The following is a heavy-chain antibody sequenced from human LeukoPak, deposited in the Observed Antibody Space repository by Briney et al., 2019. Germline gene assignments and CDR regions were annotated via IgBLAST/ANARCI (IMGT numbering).Heavy chain of an antibody. D-gene: IGHD2-2*01. V-gene: IGHV1-2*02. CDR2: INPNSGGT. CDR1: GYTFTGYY. CDR3: ARVYCSSTSCFGYFDY. Sequence: ASVNVSCKASGYTFTGYYMHWVRQAPGQGREWMGWINPNSGGTNYAQKFQVRVTMTRDTSISTAYMELSRLRCYDTAVYYCARVYCSSTSCFGYFDYWGQGTLVTVSS. J-gene: IGHJ4*02.